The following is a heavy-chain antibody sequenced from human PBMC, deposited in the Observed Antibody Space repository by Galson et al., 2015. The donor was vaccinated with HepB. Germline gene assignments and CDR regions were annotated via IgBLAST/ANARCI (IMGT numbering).Heavy chain of an antibody. J-gene: IGHJ6*02. CDR1: GFTFSCCG. V-gene: IGHV3-64D*06. Sequence: SLRLSCAVSGFTFSCCGMHWVRQVPGKGLEYLSSLSSNGNNIYYADSAQGRFIISRDNSKNTLYLQMSSLKPEDTAFYYCVKDVYGFTGMDVWGRGTTVTVSS. CDR3: VKDVYGFTGMDV. CDR2: LSSNGNNI. D-gene: IGHD3-16*01.